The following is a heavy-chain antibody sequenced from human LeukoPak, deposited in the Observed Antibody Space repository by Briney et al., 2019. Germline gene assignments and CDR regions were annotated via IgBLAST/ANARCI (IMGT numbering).Heavy chain of an antibody. Sequence: GMSLRLSCAASGFTFSNYGIHWVRQAPGKGLEWVAIIWSDGSNKYYAESVKGRFTISRDNSKNTLYLQMNSLRAEDTAVYYCARALFAGAFYGMDVWAKGPRSPSP. V-gene: IGHV3-33*01. J-gene: IGHJ6*02. CDR1: GFTFSNYG. CDR2: IWSDGSNK. CDR3: ARALFAGAFYGMDV. D-gene: IGHD3-10*01.